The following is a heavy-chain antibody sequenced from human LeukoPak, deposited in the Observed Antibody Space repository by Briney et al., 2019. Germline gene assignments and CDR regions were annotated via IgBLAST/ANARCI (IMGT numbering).Heavy chain of an antibody. D-gene: IGHD4-11*01. V-gene: IGHV1-18*01. CDR3: ARVLNRVTTWNRWRSSGWFDP. CDR1: GYTFTSYG. J-gene: IGHJ5*02. Sequence: GASVKFSCKASGYTFTSYGISWVRQAPGQGLEWMGWISAYNGNTNYAQKLQGRVTMTTDTSTSTAYMELRSLRSDDTAVYYCARVLNRVTTWNRWRSSGWFDPWGQGTLVTVSS. CDR2: ISAYNGNT.